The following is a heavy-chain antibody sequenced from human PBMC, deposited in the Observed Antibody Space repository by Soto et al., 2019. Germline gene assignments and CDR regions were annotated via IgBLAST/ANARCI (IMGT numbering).Heavy chain of an antibody. J-gene: IGHJ5*02. V-gene: IGHV4-30-4*01. CDR1: GGSISSGDYY. CDR2: IYYSGST. CDR3: ARQDTAMVTWFDP. Sequence: PSETLSLTCTVSGGSISSGDYYWSWIRQPPGKGLEWIGYIYYSGSTYYNPSLKSRVTISVDTSKNQFSLKLSSVTAADTAVYYCARQDTAMVTWFDPWGQGTLVT. D-gene: IGHD5-18*01.